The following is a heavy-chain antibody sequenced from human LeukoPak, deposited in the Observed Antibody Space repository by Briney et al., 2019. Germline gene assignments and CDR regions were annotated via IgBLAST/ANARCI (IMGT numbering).Heavy chain of an antibody. D-gene: IGHD2-15*01. CDR2: IYGSGST. J-gene: IGHJ6*03. CDR3: ASGGRIYYYMDV. Sequence: SETLSLTCTVSGGSISSYYWSWIRQPAGKGLEWIGRIYGSGSTNYNPSLKFRVTMSVDTSKNQFSLKLSSVTAADTAVYYCASGGRIYYYMDVWGKGTTATVSS. V-gene: IGHV4-4*07. CDR1: GGSISSYY.